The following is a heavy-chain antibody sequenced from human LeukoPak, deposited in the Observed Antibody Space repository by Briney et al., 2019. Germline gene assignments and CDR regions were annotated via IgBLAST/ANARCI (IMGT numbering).Heavy chain of an antibody. D-gene: IGHD3-10*01. V-gene: IGHV1-18*01. Sequence: ASVKVSCKASGYTFTSYGISWVRQAPGQGLEWMGWISAYSGNTNYAQKLQGRVTMTTDTSTSTAYMELRSLRSDDTAVYYCAREWNGSGSYYYYYYGMDVWGQGTTVTVSS. CDR3: AREWNGSGSYYYYYYGMDV. CDR2: ISAYSGNT. CDR1: GYTFTSYG. J-gene: IGHJ6*02.